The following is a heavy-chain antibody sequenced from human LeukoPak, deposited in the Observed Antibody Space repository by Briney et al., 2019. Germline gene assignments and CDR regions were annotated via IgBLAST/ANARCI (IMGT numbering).Heavy chain of an antibody. V-gene: IGHV3-48*01. D-gene: IGHD7-27*01. CDR3: ARDHRWGFDY. Sequence: GGSLRLSCAVSGFTFSTYSVNWVRQAPGKGLEWVSYIRSSSSTIWYADSVKGRFTISSDNAKSSLYLEMNSLRAEDTAVYFCARDHRWGFDYWGQXTLVTVSS. CDR1: GFTFSTYS. J-gene: IGHJ4*02. CDR2: IRSSSSTI.